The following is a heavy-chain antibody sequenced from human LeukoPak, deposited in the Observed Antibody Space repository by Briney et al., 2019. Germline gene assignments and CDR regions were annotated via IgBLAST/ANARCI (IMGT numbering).Heavy chain of an antibody. J-gene: IGHJ4*02. CDR2: ISAYNGNT. CDR3: ARGQYFDF. CDR1: GGTFSSYA. Sequence: ASVKVSCKASGGTFSSYAISWVRQAPGQGLEWMGWISAYNGNTDLAQKLQGRVTMTTDTSTSTAYMELRGLRSDDTAVYYCARGQYFDFWGQGALVTVSS. V-gene: IGHV1-18*01.